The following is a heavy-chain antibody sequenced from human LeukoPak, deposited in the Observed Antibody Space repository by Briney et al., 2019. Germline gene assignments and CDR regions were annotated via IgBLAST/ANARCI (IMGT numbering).Heavy chain of an antibody. D-gene: IGHD4-11*01. CDR2: ISTYIGVT. V-gene: IGHV1-18*04. Sequence: ASVTVSFKASGFRFTSFGVSWVRQAPGQGLEWMGWISTYIGVTHYAEKFEDRVTMTIDTSTTTAYMELRSLRYDDTAVYYCARDSDYSGNGNGDWFDPWGQGTVVTVSS. J-gene: IGHJ5*02. CDR1: GFRFTSFG. CDR3: ARDSDYSGNGNGDWFDP.